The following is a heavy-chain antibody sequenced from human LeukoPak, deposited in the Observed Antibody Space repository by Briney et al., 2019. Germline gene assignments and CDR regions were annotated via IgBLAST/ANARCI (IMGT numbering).Heavy chain of an antibody. D-gene: IGHD3-22*01. Sequence: PGGSLRLSCAASGFTFSSYWMSWVRQAPGKGLEWVSSISSSSSYMYYADSVKGRFTISRDNAKNSLYLQMNSLRAEDTAVYYCARSPGYYPEYFQHWGQGTLVTVSS. J-gene: IGHJ1*01. CDR2: ISSSSSYM. CDR3: ARSPGYYPEYFQH. V-gene: IGHV3-21*01. CDR1: GFTFSSYW.